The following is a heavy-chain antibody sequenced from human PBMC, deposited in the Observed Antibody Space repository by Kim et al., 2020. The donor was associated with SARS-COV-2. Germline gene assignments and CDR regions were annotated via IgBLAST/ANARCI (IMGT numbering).Heavy chain of an antibody. Sequence: GGSLRLSCAASGFTFSSYDMHWVRQATGKGLEWVSAIGTAGDTYYPGSVKGRFTISRENAKNSLYLQMNSLRAGDTAVYYCARGRRIPGYSYGLFVAVDFDYWGQGTLVTVSS. CDR1: GFTFSSYD. CDR2: IGTAGDT. D-gene: IGHD5-18*01. CDR3: ARGRRIPGYSYGLFVAVDFDY. J-gene: IGHJ4*02. V-gene: IGHV3-13*01.